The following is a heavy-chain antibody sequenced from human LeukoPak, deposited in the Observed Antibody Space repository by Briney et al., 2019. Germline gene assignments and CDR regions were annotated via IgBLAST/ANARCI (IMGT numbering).Heavy chain of an antibody. D-gene: IGHD5-18*01. CDR2: INGDGRTT. V-gene: IGHV3-74*01. J-gene: IGHJ4*02. Sequence: GGSLRLSCAASGFTLSSHWMHWVRQPPGKGLVWVSRINGDGRTTSYADSVKGRFTISKDNAKDTMYLQINSLRADDTAVYYCARGQEYSYGQFDYWGQGTLVTVSS. CDR3: ARGQEYSYGQFDY. CDR1: GFTLSSHW.